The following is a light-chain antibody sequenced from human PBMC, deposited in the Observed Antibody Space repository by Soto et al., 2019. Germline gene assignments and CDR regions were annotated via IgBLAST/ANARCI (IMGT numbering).Light chain of an antibody. CDR3: CSYTSTITLVV. Sequence: QSALTQPASVSGSPGQSITISCTGTSSDVGGSNFVSWYQQHPGKAPKVIIFDVSNRPSGVSDRFSGSKSGNTASLTIFGLQAEDEADYYCCSYTSTITLVVFGGGTKLTVL. V-gene: IGLV2-14*03. CDR1: SSDVGGSNF. J-gene: IGLJ2*01. CDR2: DVS.